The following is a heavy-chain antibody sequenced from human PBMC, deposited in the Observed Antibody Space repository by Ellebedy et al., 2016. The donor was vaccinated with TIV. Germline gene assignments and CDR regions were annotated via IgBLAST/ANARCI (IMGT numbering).Heavy chain of an antibody. D-gene: IGHD3-10*01. CDR1: GFTFSSYA. CDR2: ISRGSTST. CDR3: ATRGSGHY. Sequence: GESLKISXAASGFTFSSYAMHWVRQAPGKGLEWVAHISRGSTSTRYSDSVKGRFTISRDDANHSLYLQMNSLRADDTAVYYCATRGSGHYWGQGTPVTVSS. J-gene: IGHJ4*02. V-gene: IGHV3-48*04.